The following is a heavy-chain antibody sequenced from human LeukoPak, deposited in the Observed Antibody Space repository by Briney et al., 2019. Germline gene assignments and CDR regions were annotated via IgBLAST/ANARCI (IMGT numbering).Heavy chain of an antibody. CDR3: ARPFMITFGGVPDY. J-gene: IGHJ4*02. CDR2: IKQDGSEK. V-gene: IGHV3-7*01. D-gene: IGHD3-16*01. Sequence: GGSLRLSCAASGFTFSSYWMSWVRQAPGKGLEWVANIKQDGSEKYYVDSVKGRFTISRDNAKNSLYLQMNSLRAEDTAVYYCARPFMITFGGVPDYWGQGTLVTVSS. CDR1: GFTFSSYW.